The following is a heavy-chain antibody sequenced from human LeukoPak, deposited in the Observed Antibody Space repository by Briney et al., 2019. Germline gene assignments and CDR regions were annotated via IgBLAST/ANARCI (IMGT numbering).Heavy chain of an antibody. V-gene: IGHV3-9*01. Sequence: GGSLRLSCAASGFTFDDYAMHWVRQAPGKGLEWVSGISWNSGSIGYADSVKGRFTISRDNAMNSLYLQMNSLRAEDTALYYCARDLDYGSGSSHDYWGQGTLVTVSS. CDR3: ARDLDYGSGSSHDY. CDR2: ISWNSGSI. J-gene: IGHJ4*02. D-gene: IGHD3-10*01. CDR1: GFTFDDYA.